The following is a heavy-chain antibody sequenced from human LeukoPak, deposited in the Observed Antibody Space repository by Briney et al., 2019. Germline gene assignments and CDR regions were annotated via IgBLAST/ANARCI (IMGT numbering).Heavy chain of an antibody. CDR2: INHSGST. J-gene: IGHJ4*02. Sequence: SETLSLTCAVYGGSFSGYYWSWIRQPPGKGLEWIGEINHSGSTNYNPSLKSRVTISVDTSKNQFSLKLSSVTAADTAVYYCARVIAAAGTNFDHWGQGTLVTVSS. V-gene: IGHV4-34*01. CDR1: GGSFSGYY. D-gene: IGHD6-13*01. CDR3: ARVIAAAGTNFDH.